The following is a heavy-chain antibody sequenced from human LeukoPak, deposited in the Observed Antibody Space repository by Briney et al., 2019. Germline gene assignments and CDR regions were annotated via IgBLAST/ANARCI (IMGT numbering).Heavy chain of an antibody. J-gene: IGHJ4*02. V-gene: IGHV4-39*01. D-gene: IGHD3-10*01. Sequence: SQSLSPTCTLSGGSITSISAYWGWIRHPPGRGLEWIERVFVSGSTYYSPSLKSRVTIYVETSKNQFSLKLSSATAADTAVYYCARRPDYYYGSGSYPYYSDYWGQGTLVTVSS. CDR1: GGSITSISAY. CDR2: VFVSGST. CDR3: ARRPDYYYGSGSYPYYSDY.